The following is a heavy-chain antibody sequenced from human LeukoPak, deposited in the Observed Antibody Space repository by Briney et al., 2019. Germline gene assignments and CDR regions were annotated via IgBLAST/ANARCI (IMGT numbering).Heavy chain of an antibody. Sequence: PSETLSLTCAVYSGSFSGYYWSWIRQPPGKGLEWIGEINHSGSTNYNPSLKRRVTISVDTFKNQFSLKLSSVTAADTAVYYCARLTGYSSESWFDPWGQGTLVTVSS. CDR3: ARLTGYSSESWFDP. CDR2: INHSGST. D-gene: IGHD3-9*01. V-gene: IGHV4-34*01. CDR1: SGSFSGYY. J-gene: IGHJ5*02.